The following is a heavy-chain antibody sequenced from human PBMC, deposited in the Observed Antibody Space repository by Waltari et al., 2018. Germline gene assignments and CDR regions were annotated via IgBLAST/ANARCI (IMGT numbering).Heavy chain of an antibody. CDR1: GYTFTDYY. CDR2: VDPEDGET. Sequence: EVQLVQSGAEVKKPGATVKISCKASGYTFTDYYMNWVQPAPGKGLEWRGRVDPEDGETIYAEKFQGRVTITADTSTDTAYMELSSLRSEDTAVYYCATEPQNPSRWFDPWGQGTLVTVSS. CDR3: ATEPQNPSRWFDP. J-gene: IGHJ5*02. V-gene: IGHV1-69-2*01.